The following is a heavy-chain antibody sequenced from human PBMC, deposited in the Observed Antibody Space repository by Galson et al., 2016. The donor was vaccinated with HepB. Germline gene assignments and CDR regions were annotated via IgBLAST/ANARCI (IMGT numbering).Heavy chain of an antibody. V-gene: IGHV3-48*02. J-gene: IGHJ6*02. Sequence: SLRLSCAASGFTFSDYSMNWVRQAPGKGLEWISYINSSSGTIYYAESVKGRFTISRDNAKTPLYLQMNSLSDEDTAVYYCARADCSGGGCYSGYHYYVMDVWGQGATVTVSS. D-gene: IGHD2-15*01. CDR3: ARADCSGGGCYSGYHYYVMDV. CDR1: GFTFSDYS. CDR2: INSSSGTI.